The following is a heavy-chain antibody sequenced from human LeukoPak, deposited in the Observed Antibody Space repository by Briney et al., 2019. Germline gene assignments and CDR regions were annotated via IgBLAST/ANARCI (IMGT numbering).Heavy chain of an antibody. CDR1: GGSVRSYW. D-gene: IGHD1-26*01. J-gene: IGHJ4*02. CDR3: ARQGYTVSYYFLDY. CDR2: IYSTGST. Sequence: PSETLSLTCDVSGGSVRSYWWGWVRQPAGKGLEWLGRIYSTGSTRFNPSLKSRLTLSIDTSTNQFSLKLTSVPAADTAVYFCARQGYTVSYYFLDYWSQGTLVTVSS. V-gene: IGHV4-4*07.